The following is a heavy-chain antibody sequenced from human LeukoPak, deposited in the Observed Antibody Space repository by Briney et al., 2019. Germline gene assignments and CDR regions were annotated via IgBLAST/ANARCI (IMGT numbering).Heavy chain of an antibody. V-gene: IGHV1-69*05. CDR2: IIPIFGTA. J-gene: IGHJ4*02. Sequence: GASVKVSCKASGGTFSSYAISWVRQAPGQGLEWMGGIIPIFGTANYAQKFQGRVTMTTDTSTSTAYMELRSLRSDDTAVYYCARVLLPGYDILTGYFYAYYFDYWGQGTLVTVSS. D-gene: IGHD3-9*01. CDR3: ARVLLPGYDILTGYFYAYYFDY. CDR1: GGTFSSYA.